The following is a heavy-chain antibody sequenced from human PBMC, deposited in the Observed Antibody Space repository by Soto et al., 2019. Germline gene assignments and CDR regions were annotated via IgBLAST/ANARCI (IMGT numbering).Heavy chain of an antibody. V-gene: IGHV3-7*01. CDR2: IKQDGSDK. CDR3: AKDLRYYDILTGYYKYYFDY. D-gene: IGHD3-9*01. CDR1: GFTFSSYW. Sequence: GGSLRLSCAASGFTFSSYWMNWVRQAPGKGLEWVANIKQDGSDKYYADSVKGRFTISRDNSKNTLYLQMNSLRAEDTAVYYCAKDLRYYDILTGYYKYYFDYWGQGTLVTVSS. J-gene: IGHJ4*02.